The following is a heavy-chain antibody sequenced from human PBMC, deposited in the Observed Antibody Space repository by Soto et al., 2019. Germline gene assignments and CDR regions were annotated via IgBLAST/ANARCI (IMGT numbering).Heavy chain of an antibody. V-gene: IGHV5-10-1*04. D-gene: IGHD3-22*01. J-gene: IGHJ4*02. CDR3: ARLGPLYDSSGYYYNY. CDR2: IDPSDSYT. Sequence: GESLKISCKGSGYSFTSYWISWVRQMPGKGLEWMGRIDPSDSYTNYSPSFQGQVTISADKSISTAYLQWSSLKASDTAMYYCARLGPLYDSSGYYYNYWGQGTLVTVSS. CDR1: GYSFTSYW.